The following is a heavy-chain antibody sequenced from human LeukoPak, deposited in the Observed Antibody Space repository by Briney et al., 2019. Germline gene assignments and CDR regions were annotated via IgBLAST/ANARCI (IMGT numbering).Heavy chain of an antibody. CDR3: ARDKKEEVPAAAGWFDP. D-gene: IGHD2-2*01. CDR1: GYSISSGYY. J-gene: IGHJ5*02. CDR2: TYHSGST. V-gene: IGHV4-38-2*02. Sequence: PSESLSLTCAVSGYSISSGYYWGWIRQPPGKGLDWIGTTYHSGSTYYNPSLKSRVTISVDTSKNQFSLKLSSVTAADTAVYYCARDKKEEVPAAAGWFDPWGQGTLVTVSS.